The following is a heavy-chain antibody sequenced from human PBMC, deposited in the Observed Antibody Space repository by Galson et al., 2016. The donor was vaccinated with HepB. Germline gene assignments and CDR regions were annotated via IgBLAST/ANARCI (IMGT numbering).Heavy chain of an antibody. CDR2: IYYSGST. V-gene: IGHV4-61*01. J-gene: IGHJ4*02. Sequence: ETLSLTCSVSNGSVSRGSYYWTWIRQPPGKGLEWIGNIYYSGSTNYNPSLKSRLTISADTSKNKFSLQLNSVTAADSAVYYCARTRFYYGDYVYWGQGIMVTVSS. D-gene: IGHD4-17*01. CDR1: NGSVSRGSYY. CDR3: ARTRFYYGDYVY.